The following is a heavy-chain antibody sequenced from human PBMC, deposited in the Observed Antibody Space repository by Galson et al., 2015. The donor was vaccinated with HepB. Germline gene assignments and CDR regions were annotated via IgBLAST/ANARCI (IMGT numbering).Heavy chain of an antibody. V-gene: IGHV4-34*01. J-gene: IGHJ5*02. CDR3: ARAVYYDFWNGFGP. Sequence: LTCAVYGGSLSNHYWSWIRQSPGTGLEWIGEINHSGSTNYNPSLKNRVSISVDTSKNRFSLKLSSVTAADTAVYYCARAVYYDFWNGFGPWGQGTLVTVSS. CDR2: INHSGST. CDR1: GGSLSNHY. D-gene: IGHD3-3*01.